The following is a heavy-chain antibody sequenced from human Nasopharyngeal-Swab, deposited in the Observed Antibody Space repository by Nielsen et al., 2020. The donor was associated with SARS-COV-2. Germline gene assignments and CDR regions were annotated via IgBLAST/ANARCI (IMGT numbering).Heavy chain of an antibody. J-gene: IGHJ6*02. V-gene: IGHV4-61*01. CDR3: ARDDGQWPTVYYGMDV. Sequence: SETLSLTCTVSGGSVRGGTYHWNWFRQPPGKGPEWIGYIYYSASTNYNPSLKSRVTISLDTSKNQFSLKVSSVTAADTAVYYCARDDGQWPTVYYGMDVWGQGTTVTISS. D-gene: IGHD6-19*01. CDR1: GGSVRGGTYH. CDR2: IYYSAST.